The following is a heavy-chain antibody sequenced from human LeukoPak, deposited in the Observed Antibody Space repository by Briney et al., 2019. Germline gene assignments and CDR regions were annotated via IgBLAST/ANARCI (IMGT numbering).Heavy chain of an antibody. CDR3: ARDDAFDI. Sequence: SETLSLTCAVYGGSLSGCSWSWIRQPPGKGLEWIGSIYYSGSTYYNPSLKSRVTISVDTSKNQFSLKLSSVTAADTAVYYCARDDAFDIWGQGTMVTVSS. CDR2: IYYSGST. V-gene: IGHV4-34*01. J-gene: IGHJ3*02. CDR1: GGSLSGCS.